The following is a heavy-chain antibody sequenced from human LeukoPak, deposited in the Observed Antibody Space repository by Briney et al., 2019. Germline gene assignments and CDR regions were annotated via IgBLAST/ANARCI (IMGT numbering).Heavy chain of an antibody. CDR2: INWNGGST. V-gene: IGHV3-20*04. J-gene: IGHJ4*02. D-gene: IGHD2-2*02. Sequence: GGSLRLSCAPSGYTFEDYGMSWVRHAPGKGLEWVSGINWNGGSTVYADSVKGRFTISRDNAKNSLYLQMNSLRAEDTALYYCARDGGARYCSSTSCYMGNYFDYWGQGTLVTVSS. CDR1: GYTFEDYG. CDR3: ARDGGARYCSSTSCYMGNYFDY.